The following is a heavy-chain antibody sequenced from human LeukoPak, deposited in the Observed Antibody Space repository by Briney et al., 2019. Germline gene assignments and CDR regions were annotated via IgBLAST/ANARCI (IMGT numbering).Heavy chain of an antibody. V-gene: IGHV3-30*03. CDR2: ISYDGSNK. CDR3: ARARRIAAAGTGRGDAFDI. Sequence: GGSLRLSCAASGFTFSSYGMHWVRQAPGKGLEWVAVISYDGSNKYYADSVKGRFTISRDNSKNTLYLQMNSLRAEDTAVYYCARARRIAAAGTGRGDAFDIWGQGTMVTVSS. CDR1: GFTFSSYG. D-gene: IGHD6-13*01. J-gene: IGHJ3*02.